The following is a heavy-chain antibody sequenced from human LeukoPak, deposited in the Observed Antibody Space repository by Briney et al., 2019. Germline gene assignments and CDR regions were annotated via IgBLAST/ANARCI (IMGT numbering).Heavy chain of an antibody. V-gene: IGHV3-23*01. CDR2: ISGSGGNT. D-gene: IGHD2-2*01. CDR1: GFTFSSYA. Sequence: QPGGSLRLSCAASGFTFSSYAMSWVRQAPGKGLEWVSAISGSGGNTYYADSVRGRFTISRDISKNTLFLQMNSLRAEDTAVYYCANGYCSSTSCSLGWYFDLWGRGTLVTVSS. J-gene: IGHJ2*01. CDR3: ANGYCSSTSCSLGWYFDL.